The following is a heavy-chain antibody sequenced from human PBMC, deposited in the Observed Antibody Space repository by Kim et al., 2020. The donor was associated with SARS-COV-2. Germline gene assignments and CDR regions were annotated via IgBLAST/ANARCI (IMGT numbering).Heavy chain of an antibody. D-gene: IGHD3-10*01. CDR3: ATDFPAITMVRGVIISHFDY. J-gene: IGHJ4*02. CDR2: FDPEDGET. V-gene: IGHV1-24*01. CDR1: GYTLTELS. Sequence: ASVKVSCKVSGYTLTELSMHWVRQAPGKGLEWMGGFDPEDGETIYAQKFQGRVTMTEDTSTDTAYMELSSLRSEDTAVYYCATDFPAITMVRGVIISHFDYWGQGTLVTVSS.